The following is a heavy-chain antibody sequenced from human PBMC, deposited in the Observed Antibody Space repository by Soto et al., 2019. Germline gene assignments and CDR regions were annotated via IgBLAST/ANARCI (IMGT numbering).Heavy chain of an antibody. CDR3: ARNYYGSGSYLRMGGNWFDP. D-gene: IGHD3-10*01. Sequence: QVQLVQSGAEVKKPGASVKVSCKASGYTITSYGISWVRQAPGQGLEWMGWISAYNGNTNYAQKLQGRVTMTTDTSTSTAYTELRSLRSDDTAVYYCARNYYGSGSYLRMGGNWFDPWGQGTLVTVSS. CDR2: ISAYNGNT. J-gene: IGHJ5*02. CDR1: GYTITSYG. V-gene: IGHV1-18*01.